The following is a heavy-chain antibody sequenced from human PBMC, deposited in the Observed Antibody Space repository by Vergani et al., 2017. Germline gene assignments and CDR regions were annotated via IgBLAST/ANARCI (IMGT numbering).Heavy chain of an antibody. J-gene: IGHJ4*02. CDR1: GYTFTSYY. D-gene: IGHD3-9*01. CDR3: ARETSYYDILTGYYFDY. V-gene: IGHV1-46*01. Sequence: QVQLVQSGAEVKKPGASVKVSCKASGYTFTSYYMHWVRQAPGQGLEWMGIINPSGGSTSYAQKFQGRVTMTRDTSTSTVYMELSSLRSDDTAVYYCARETSYYDILTGYYFDYWGQGTLVTVSS. CDR2: INPSGGST.